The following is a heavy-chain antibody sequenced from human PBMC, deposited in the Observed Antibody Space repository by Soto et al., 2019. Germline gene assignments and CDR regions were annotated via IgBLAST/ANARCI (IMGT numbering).Heavy chain of an antibody. J-gene: IGHJ3*02. CDR1: GGTFSSYA. V-gene: IGHV1-69*13. Sequence: GASVKVSCKASGGTFSSYAISWVRQAPGQGLEWMGGIIPIFGTANYAQKFQGRVTITADESTSTAYMELSSLRSEDTAVYYCARERGGDYYYDSSGYPTDAFDIWGQGTMVTVSS. CDR3: ARERGGDYYYDSSGYPTDAFDI. CDR2: IIPIFGTA. D-gene: IGHD3-22*01.